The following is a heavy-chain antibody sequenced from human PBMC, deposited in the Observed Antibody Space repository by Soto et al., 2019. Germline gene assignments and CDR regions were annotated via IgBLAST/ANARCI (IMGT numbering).Heavy chain of an antibody. Sequence: SETLSLTCTVSGGSISSSSYFWGWIRQPPGKGLEWIGSIYYSGSTYYNPSLKSRVTVSVDTSKNQFSLKLSSVTAADTAVYYCARALILTGYYIHDAFDIWGQGTMVTVSS. CDR3: ARALILTGYYIHDAFDI. CDR1: GGSISSSSYF. J-gene: IGHJ3*02. CDR2: IYYSGST. D-gene: IGHD3-9*01. V-gene: IGHV4-39*07.